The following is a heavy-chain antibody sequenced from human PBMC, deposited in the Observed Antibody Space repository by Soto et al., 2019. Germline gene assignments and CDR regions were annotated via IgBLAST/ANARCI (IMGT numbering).Heavy chain of an antibody. D-gene: IGHD3-22*01. J-gene: IGHJ4*02. Sequence: QVQLVQSGAEVKKPGSSVKVSCKASGGTFSRYTITWVRQAPGQGLEWMGGITPMFGTPNYAQKFQGRVTINEDESTSTAYMELSRLRSEDTAMYYCARDGTLYDSSAYYYLYWGQGTLVTVSS. CDR1: GGTFSRYT. V-gene: IGHV1-69*01. CDR2: ITPMFGTP. CDR3: ARDGTLYDSSAYYYLY.